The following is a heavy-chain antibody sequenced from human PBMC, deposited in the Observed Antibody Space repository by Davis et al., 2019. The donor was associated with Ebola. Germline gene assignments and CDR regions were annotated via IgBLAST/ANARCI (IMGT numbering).Heavy chain of an antibody. CDR2: IDTTTGNP. J-gene: IGHJ5*02. V-gene: IGHV7-4-1*02. CDR1: GYTFSSYG. Sequence: AASVKVSCKTSGYTFSSYGISWVRQTPGQGLEWMGWIDTTTGNPTYAQGFTGRFVFSLDTSVSTAYLQISSLRAEDTAVYYCVRDGPFSGGWFGWFDPWGQGSLVTVSS. D-gene: IGHD6-19*01. CDR3: VRDGPFSGGWFGWFDP.